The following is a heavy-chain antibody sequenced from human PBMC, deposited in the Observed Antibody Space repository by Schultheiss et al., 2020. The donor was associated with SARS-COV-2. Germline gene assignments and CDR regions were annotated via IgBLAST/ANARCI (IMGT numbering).Heavy chain of an antibody. V-gene: IGHV4-34*11. Sequence: SETLSLTCAVYGGSFSGYYWSWIRQPPGKGLEWIGYIYYSGSTNYNPSLKSRVTISVDTSKNQFSLKLSSVTAADTAVYYCARDLRAVGATTPYNWFDPWGQGTLVTVSS. D-gene: IGHD1-26*01. CDR3: ARDLRAVGATTPYNWFDP. CDR2: IYYSGST. CDR1: GGSFSGYY. J-gene: IGHJ5*02.